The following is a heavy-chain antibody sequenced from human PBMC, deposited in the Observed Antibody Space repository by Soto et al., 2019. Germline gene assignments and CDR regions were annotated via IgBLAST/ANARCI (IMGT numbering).Heavy chain of an antibody. D-gene: IGHD5-12*01. CDR3: ARPRAFDGYDGGFFFDL. V-gene: IGHV3-48*03. CDR1: GFTFRSYE. Sequence: EVKLVASGGGLVQPGGSLRISCAASGFTFRSYEMNWVRQAPGKGLEWVSYISSRATGIFYADSVKGRFTMSRDDANNSLYLQMNSLRGEDTAVYYCARPRAFDGYDGGFFFDLWGQGTVVTVSS. J-gene: IGHJ4*02. CDR2: ISSRATGI.